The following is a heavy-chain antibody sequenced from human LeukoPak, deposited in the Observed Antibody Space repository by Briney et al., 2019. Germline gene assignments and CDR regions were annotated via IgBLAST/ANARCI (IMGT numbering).Heavy chain of an antibody. J-gene: IGHJ5*02. V-gene: IGHV4-59*01. CDR3: ARGDRGYSYGYDWFDP. D-gene: IGHD5-18*01. CDR2: IYYSGST. Sequence: PSETLSLTCTVSGGSISSYYRSWIRLPPGKGLEWIGYIYYSGSTNYNPSLNSRVTISLDTSKNQFSLKLSSVTAADTAVYYCARGDRGYSYGYDWFDPWGQGTLVTVSS. CDR1: GGSISSYY.